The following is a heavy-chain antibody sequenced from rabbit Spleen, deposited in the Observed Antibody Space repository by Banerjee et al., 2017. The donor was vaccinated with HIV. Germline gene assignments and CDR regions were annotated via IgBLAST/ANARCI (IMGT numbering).Heavy chain of an antibody. CDR3: ARDLVDVIGWNFNL. V-gene: IGHV1S45*01. CDR2: INIVTGKS. D-gene: IGHD1-1*01. J-gene: IGHJ4*01. Sequence: QQQLVESGGGLVKPGASLTLTCKASGVSFSDKDVMCWVRQAPGKGLEWIACINIVTGKSVYASWAKGRFTMSRTSSTTVTLQMTSLTAADTARYFCARDLVDVIGWNFNLWGPGTLVTVS. CDR1: GVSFSDKDV.